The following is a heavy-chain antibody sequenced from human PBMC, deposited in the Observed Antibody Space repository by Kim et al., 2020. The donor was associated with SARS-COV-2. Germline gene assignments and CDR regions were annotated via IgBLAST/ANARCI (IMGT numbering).Heavy chain of an antibody. Sequence: SETLSLTCAVYGGSFSGYYWSWIRQPPGKGLEWIGEINHSGSTNYNPSLKSRVTISVDTSKNQFSLKLSSVTAADTAVYYCARGTPVTTGIGFDYWGQGTLVTVSS. CDR2: INHSGST. CDR1: GGSFSGYY. CDR3: ARGTPVTTGIGFDY. J-gene: IGHJ4*02. D-gene: IGHD4-17*01. V-gene: IGHV4-34*01.